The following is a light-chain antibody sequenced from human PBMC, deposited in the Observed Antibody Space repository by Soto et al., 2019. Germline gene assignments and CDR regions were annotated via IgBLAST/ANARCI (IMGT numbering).Light chain of an antibody. CDR2: KAS. V-gene: IGKV1-5*03. Sequence: DIRMTQSPSTVSAAVGDRVTIACRASQSISGWLAWYQQKPGKAPKLLIYKASSLKSGVPSRFSGSGSGTEFTLTISSLQPDDFATYYCHQYNSSPWTFGQGTKVEV. CDR3: HQYNSSPWT. J-gene: IGKJ1*01. CDR1: QSISGW.